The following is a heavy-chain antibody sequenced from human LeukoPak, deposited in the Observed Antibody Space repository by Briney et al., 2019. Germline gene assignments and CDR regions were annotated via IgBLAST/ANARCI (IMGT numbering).Heavy chain of an antibody. Sequence: GSLRLSCAASGFTFSSYSMNWVRQPPGKGLEWIGSIYYSGNTYYNPSLKSRVSVSVDTSKNQFSLKLSSVTAADTAVYYCARAGGFTLVRGAVNNWFDPWGQGTLVTVSS. CDR1: GFTFSSYS. CDR2: IYYSGNT. J-gene: IGHJ5*02. D-gene: IGHD3-10*01. CDR3: ARAGGFTLVRGAVNNWFDP. V-gene: IGHV4-39*07.